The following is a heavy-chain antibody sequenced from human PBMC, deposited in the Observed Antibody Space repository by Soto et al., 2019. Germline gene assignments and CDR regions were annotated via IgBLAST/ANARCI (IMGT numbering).Heavy chain of an antibody. CDR1: GGSISSTSYH. CDR3: ARNYYDGSGLYY. V-gene: IGHV4-39*01. CDR2: LDYSGGT. D-gene: IGHD3-22*01. J-gene: IGHJ4*02. Sequence: SETLSLTCTFSGGSISSTSYHGVWTRQPPGKGLEWIGSLDYSGGTFYNPSLKSRATISADTSKNQFSLKVNSVTAADPAVYYCARNYYDGSGLYYWGQGTLVTVSS.